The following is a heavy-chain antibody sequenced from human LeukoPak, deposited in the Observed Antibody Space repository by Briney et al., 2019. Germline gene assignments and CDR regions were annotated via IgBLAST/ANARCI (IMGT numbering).Heavy chain of an antibody. CDR1: GFTFSSYW. Sequence: PGGSLRLSCAASGFTFSSYWMSLVRQAPGKGLEWVANIKQDESEKYYVDSVKGRFTISRDNAKNSLYLQMNSLRAEDTAVYYCARGWLVRGVSYYYYGMDVWGQGTTVTVSS. D-gene: IGHD3-10*01. CDR3: ARGWLVRGVSYYYYGMDV. V-gene: IGHV3-7*01. CDR2: IKQDESEK. J-gene: IGHJ6*02.